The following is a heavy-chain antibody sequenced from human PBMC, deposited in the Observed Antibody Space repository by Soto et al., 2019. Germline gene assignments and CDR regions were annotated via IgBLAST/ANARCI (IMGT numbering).Heavy chain of an antibody. Sequence: PSETLSLTCTVSGGSISSSSYYWGWIRQPPGKGLEWIGSIYYSGSTYYNPSLKSRVTISVDTSKNQFSLKLSSVTAADTAVYYCASFIETNFDYWGQGTLVTVSS. V-gene: IGHV4-39*01. CDR2: IYYSGST. CDR1: GGSISSSSYY. J-gene: IGHJ4*02. CDR3: ASFIETNFDY.